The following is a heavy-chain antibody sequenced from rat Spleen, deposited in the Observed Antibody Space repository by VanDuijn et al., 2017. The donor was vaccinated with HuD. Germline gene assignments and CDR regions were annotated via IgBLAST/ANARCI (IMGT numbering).Heavy chain of an antibody. CDR3: TRDRILRSTGFDN. CDR2: INKDSKII. V-gene: IGHV4-2*01. J-gene: IGHJ2*01. D-gene: IGHD1-6*01. Sequence: VRQAPGKGLEWIGEINKDSKIINYSPSLKDKFTISRDNAQNTLYLQMNSLRSEDTAIYYCTRDRILRSTGFDNWGQGVMVTVSS.